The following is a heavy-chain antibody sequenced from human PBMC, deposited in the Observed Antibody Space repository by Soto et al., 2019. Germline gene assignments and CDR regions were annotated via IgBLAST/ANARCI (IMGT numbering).Heavy chain of an antibody. J-gene: IGHJ4*02. D-gene: IGHD1-26*01. CDR3: TRDPYSGSRYYFDX. Sequence: PGGSLRLSFAASGFSFISYSMSWVRQAPGKGLEWVSVIWSDGSNKYYADSVKVRFTISKDNSQKTLYLQMNSLRPEDTAVYYCTRDPYSGSRYYFDXWGQGTLVTVSX. CDR2: IWSDGSNK. CDR1: GFSFISYS. V-gene: IGHV3-33*08.